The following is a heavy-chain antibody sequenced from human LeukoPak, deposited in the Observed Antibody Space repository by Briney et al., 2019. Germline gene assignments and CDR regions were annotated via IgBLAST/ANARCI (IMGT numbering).Heavy chain of an antibody. CDR1: GGSISSSY. CDR3: ARGGNSGLPWWHYFAY. V-gene: IGHV4-4*07. CDR2: IYTSGRT. D-gene: IGHD4-23*01. Sequence: SETLSLTCTVSGGSISSSYWSWIRQPAGKGLEWIGRIYTSGRTNNNPSLKSRVTMSVYTSKNQLSLKLSSVTAADTAVYYCARGGNSGLPWWHYFAYWGQGTLVTVSS. J-gene: IGHJ4*02.